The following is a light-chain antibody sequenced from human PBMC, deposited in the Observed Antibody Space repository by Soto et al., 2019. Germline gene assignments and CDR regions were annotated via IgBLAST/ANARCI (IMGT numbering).Light chain of an antibody. Sequence: QSALTQPASVSGSPGQSITISCTGTSFDVGAYNYVSWYQQHPGKAPKLMIYDVSNRPSGVSNRFSGSKSGNTASLTVSGLQDEDEADYYCSSYTSNNTHLFGTGTKLTVL. CDR2: DVS. J-gene: IGLJ1*01. CDR1: SFDVGAYNY. V-gene: IGLV2-14*01. CDR3: SSYTSNNTHL.